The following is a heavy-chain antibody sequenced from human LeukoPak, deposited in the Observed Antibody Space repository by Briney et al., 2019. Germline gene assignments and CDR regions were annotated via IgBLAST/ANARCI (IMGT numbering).Heavy chain of an antibody. D-gene: IGHD2-2*01. Sequence: ASVKVSCKASGYTFTSYGISWVRQAPGQGLEWMGWISAYNGNTNYAQKLQGRVTMTTDTSTSTAYMELRSLRSDDTAVYYCARVRVVPAAVSSGYYYYMDVWGKGTTVTVSS. CDR1: GYTFTSYG. CDR3: ARVRVVPAAVSSGYYYYMDV. V-gene: IGHV1-18*01. CDR2: ISAYNGNT. J-gene: IGHJ6*03.